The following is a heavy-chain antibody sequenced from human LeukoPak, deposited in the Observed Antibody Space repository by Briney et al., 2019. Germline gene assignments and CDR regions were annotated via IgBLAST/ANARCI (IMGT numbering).Heavy chain of an antibody. CDR3: AREGRGALDDAFDI. CDR2: LNADNGI. V-gene: IGHV3-21*06. CDR1: GFAFSTFN. Sequence: GGSLRLSCAASGFAFSTFNMNWVRQAPGRGLEWVSCLNADNGIYYADSVKGRFAVSRDNAKNSLFLQMNSLKTEDTAIYYCAREGRGALDDAFDIWGQGTMVTVSS. J-gene: IGHJ3*02. D-gene: IGHD1-1*01.